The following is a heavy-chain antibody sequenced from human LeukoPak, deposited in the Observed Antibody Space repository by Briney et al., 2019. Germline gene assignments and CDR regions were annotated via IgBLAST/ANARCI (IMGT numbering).Heavy chain of an antibody. CDR3: ARDHGYDILTGYPTVIDY. D-gene: IGHD3-9*01. J-gene: IGHJ4*02. CDR2: ISAYNGNT. V-gene: IGHV1-18*04. Sequence: ASVKVSCKASGYTFTDYYMHWVRQAPGQGLEWMGWISAYNGNTNYAQKLQGRVTMTTDTSTSTAYMELRSLRSDDTAVYYCARDHGYDILTGYPTVIDYWGQGTLVTVSS. CDR1: GYTFTDYY.